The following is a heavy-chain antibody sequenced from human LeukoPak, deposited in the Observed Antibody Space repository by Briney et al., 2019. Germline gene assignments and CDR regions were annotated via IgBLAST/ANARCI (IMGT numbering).Heavy chain of an antibody. CDR1: QFTFSSYS. Sequence: GGSLRLSCAASQFTFSSYSMIWVRQAPGKGLEWVSYISSSGSTIYYADSVKGRFTISRDNAKNSLYLQMNSLRAEDTAVYYCARDVYFDGFGWFDPWGQGTLVTASS. CDR3: ARDVYFDGFGWFDP. CDR2: ISSSGSTI. V-gene: IGHV3-48*04. D-gene: IGHD3-9*01. J-gene: IGHJ5*02.